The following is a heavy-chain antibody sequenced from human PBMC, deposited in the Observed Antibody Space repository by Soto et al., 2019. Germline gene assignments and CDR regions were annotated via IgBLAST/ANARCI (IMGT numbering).Heavy chain of an antibody. J-gene: IGHJ6*02. V-gene: IGHV3-30-3*01. D-gene: IGHD6-19*01. Sequence: QMQLVESGGGVVQPGGSLRLSCAASGFTFNYYPMHWVRQAPGKGLEWVAVVSFDGSNNYYADSVKGRFTISKANSKNTLYLQMNSLRREDTAVYYCARLPGPLVAVLYIYPLDGREAMSDVDVWGQGTTGTVSS. CDR3: ARLPGPLVAVLYIYPLDGREAMSDVDV. CDR2: VSFDGSNN. CDR1: GFTFNYYP.